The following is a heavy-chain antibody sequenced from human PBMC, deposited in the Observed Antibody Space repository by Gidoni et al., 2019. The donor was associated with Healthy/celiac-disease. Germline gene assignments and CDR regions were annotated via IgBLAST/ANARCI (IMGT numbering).Heavy chain of an antibody. CDR3: AREGGHYGDSRYFDY. CDR1: GGFIRSSNW. CDR2: IYHSGST. J-gene: IGHJ4*02. Sequence: QVQLQESGPGLVKPSGTLSLTCAVSGGFIRSSNWWSWVRQPPGKGLEWIGEIYHSGSTNYNPSLKSRVTISGDKSKNQFSLKLSSVTAADTAVYYCAREGGHYGDSRYFDYWGQGTLVTVSS. D-gene: IGHD4-17*01. V-gene: IGHV4-4*02.